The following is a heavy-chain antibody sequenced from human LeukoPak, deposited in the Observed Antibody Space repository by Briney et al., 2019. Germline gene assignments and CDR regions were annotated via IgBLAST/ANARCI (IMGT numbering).Heavy chain of an antibody. D-gene: IGHD6-13*01. CDR2: TYPGDYET. CDR1: GYSFSNYW. J-gene: IGHJ3*02. V-gene: IGHV5-51*01. Sequence: GESLKISCEGSGYSFSNYWIGWVRQMPGKGLEWMGITYPGDYETRYSPSFQGQVTISADKSISTAYLQWSSLKASDTAMYYCARRNFIIAAAGTGHDAFDIWGQGTMVTVSS. CDR3: ARRNFIIAAAGTGHDAFDI.